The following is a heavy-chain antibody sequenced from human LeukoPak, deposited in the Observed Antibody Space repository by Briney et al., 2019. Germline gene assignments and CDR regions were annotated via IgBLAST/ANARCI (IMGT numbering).Heavy chain of an antibody. D-gene: IGHD3-22*01. J-gene: IGHJ5*02. CDR2: ISAYNGNT. CDR1: GYTFTSYG. CDR3: ARDQYSSGYFNWFDP. Sequence: ASVKVSCKASGYTFTSYGISWVRQAPGQGLEWMGWISAYNGNTNYAQKLQGRVTMTTDTSTSTAYMELRSLRPDDTAVYYCARDQYSSGYFNWFDPWGQGTLVTVSS. V-gene: IGHV1-18*01.